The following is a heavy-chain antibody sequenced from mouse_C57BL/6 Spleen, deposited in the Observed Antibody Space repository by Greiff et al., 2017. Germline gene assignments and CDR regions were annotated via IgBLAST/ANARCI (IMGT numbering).Heavy chain of an antibody. CDR3: ARRDSNSWFAY. CDR1: GYTFTSYW. D-gene: IGHD2-5*01. Sequence: QVQLQQPGAELVRPGSSVKLSCKASGYTFTSYWMHWVKQRPIQGLEWIGNIDPSDSETHYNQKFKDKATFTVDKSSSTAYMQLSSLTSEDSAVYYCARRDSNSWFAYWGQGTLVTVSA. J-gene: IGHJ3*01. CDR2: IDPSDSET. V-gene: IGHV1-52*01.